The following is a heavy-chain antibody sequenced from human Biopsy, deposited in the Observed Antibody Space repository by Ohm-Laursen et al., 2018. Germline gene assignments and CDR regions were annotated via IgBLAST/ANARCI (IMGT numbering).Heavy chain of an antibody. D-gene: IGHD5-24*01. CDR1: GGSISSGSNY. Sequence: GTLSLTCTVSGGSISSGSNYWAWIRQPPGKGLEWIGSVYHSGTTYYSPSLKSRVTISVDTSRNQLSLKVTSVTAADTAAYYCARHDGNGPFALDSWGQGTLVTVSS. V-gene: IGHV4-39*01. CDR3: ARHDGNGPFALDS. J-gene: IGHJ4*02. CDR2: VYHSGTT.